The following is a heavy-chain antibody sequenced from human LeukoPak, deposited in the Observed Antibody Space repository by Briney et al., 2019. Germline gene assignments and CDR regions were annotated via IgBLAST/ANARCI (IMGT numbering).Heavy chain of an antibody. CDR1: GDSITSGGFY. CDR3: ARRDYAAWFDP. D-gene: IGHD4/OR15-4a*01. V-gene: IGHV4-39*01. J-gene: IGHJ5*02. CDR2: VYYSGST. Sequence: SESLSLTCNVSGDSITSGGFYWAWIRQSPGKGLEWIGNVYYSGSTQYNPSLKGRVTISMDMPKNQFSLNLNSVSVTDTAIYYCARRDYAAWFDPWGQGTLVNLSS.